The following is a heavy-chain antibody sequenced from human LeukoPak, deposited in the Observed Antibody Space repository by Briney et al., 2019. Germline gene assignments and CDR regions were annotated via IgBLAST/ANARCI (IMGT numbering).Heavy chain of an antibody. CDR1: GFTFDDYD. J-gene: IGHJ4*02. CDR3: AKDGSSSSPFDY. V-gene: IGHV3-43*02. D-gene: IGHD6-13*01. Sequence: GGSLRLSCAASGFTFDDYDMHWVRQTPGKGLEWVSLISGDGGSTYYADSVKGRFTISRDNSKNSLYLQMNSLRTEDTALYYCAKDGSSSSPFDYWGQGTLVTVSS. CDR2: ISGDGGST.